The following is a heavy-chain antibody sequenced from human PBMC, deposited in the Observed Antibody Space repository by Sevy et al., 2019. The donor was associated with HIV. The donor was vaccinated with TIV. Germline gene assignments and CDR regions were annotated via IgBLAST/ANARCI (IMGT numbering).Heavy chain of an antibody. CDR2: TYPGDSAT. V-gene: IGHV5-51*07. D-gene: IGHD3-10*01. Sequence: GESLKISCKGSGYSFTSYWIGWVHQMPGKGLEWMGITYPGDSATRYSPSFQGKVTISADKTISTAYLQWSGLKASDTAMYYCARPDYYGYYFDYWGQGTLVTVSS. CDR3: ARPDYYGYYFDY. J-gene: IGHJ4*02. CDR1: GYSFTSYW.